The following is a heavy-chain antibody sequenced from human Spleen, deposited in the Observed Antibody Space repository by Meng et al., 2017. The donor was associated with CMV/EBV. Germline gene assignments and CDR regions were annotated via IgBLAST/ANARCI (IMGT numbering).Heavy chain of an antibody. V-gene: IGHV1-69*05. J-gene: IGHJ6*02. CDR3: ARDRTGDCSSTSCYNYYYYYGMDV. CDR1: GYTFNGYY. Sequence: SVKVSCKASGYTFNGYYLHWVRQAPGQRLEWMGGIIPIFATANYAQKFQGRVTITTDESTSTAYMELSSLRSEDTAVYYCARDRTGDCSSTSCYNYYYYYGMDVWGQGTTVTVSS. CDR2: IIPIFATA. D-gene: IGHD2-2*02.